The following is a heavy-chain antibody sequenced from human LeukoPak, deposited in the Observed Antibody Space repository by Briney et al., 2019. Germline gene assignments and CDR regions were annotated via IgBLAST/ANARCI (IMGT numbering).Heavy chain of an antibody. CDR3: ARGVWFGEFLNYYYYMDV. V-gene: IGHV1-8*01. CDR2: MNPNSGNT. J-gene: IGHJ6*03. D-gene: IGHD3-10*01. Sequence: ASVKVSCKASGYTFTSYDINWVRQATGQGLEWMGWMNPNSGNTGYAQKFQGRVTMTRNTSISTAYMELSSLRSEDTAVYYCARGVWFGEFLNYYYYMDVWGKGTTVTVSS. CDR1: GYTFTSYD.